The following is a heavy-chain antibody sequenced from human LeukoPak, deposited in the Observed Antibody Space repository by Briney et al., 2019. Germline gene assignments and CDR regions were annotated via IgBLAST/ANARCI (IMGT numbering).Heavy chain of an antibody. D-gene: IGHD6-19*01. CDR2: ISSSSSYI. J-gene: IGHJ4*02. V-gene: IGHV3-21*01. CDR1: GFTFSSYS. CDR3: ARAHSGWYDY. Sequence: PGGSLTLSCAASGFTFSSYSMNWVRQAPGKGLEWVSSISSSSSYIYYADSVKGRFTISRDNAKNSLYLQMNSLRAEDTAVYYCARAHSGWYDYWGQGTLVIVSS.